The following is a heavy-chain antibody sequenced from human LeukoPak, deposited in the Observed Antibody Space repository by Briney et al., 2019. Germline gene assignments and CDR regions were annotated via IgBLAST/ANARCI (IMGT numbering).Heavy chain of an antibody. Sequence: ASVKVSCKASGYTFTGYYMHWVRQASGQGLEWMGWINPNSGGTNYAQKFQGRVTMTRDTSISTAYMELSRLRSDDTAVYYCAYAKVRGVIGFDHWGQGTLVTVSS. CDR1: GYTFTGYY. D-gene: IGHD3-10*01. J-gene: IGHJ4*02. V-gene: IGHV1-2*02. CDR3: AYAKVRGVIGFDH. CDR2: INPNSGGT.